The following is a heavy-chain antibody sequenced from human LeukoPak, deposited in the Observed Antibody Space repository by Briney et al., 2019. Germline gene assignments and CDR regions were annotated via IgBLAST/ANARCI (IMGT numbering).Heavy chain of an antibody. D-gene: IGHD4-17*01. V-gene: IGHV4-4*02. CDR1: GGSISSSNW. CDR2: INHSGST. Sequence: PSETLSLTCAVSGGSISSSNWWSWIRQPPGKGLEWIGDINHSGSTKYNPSLKSRLTMSVDTSKNQFSLKVNCVTAADTAVYYCASHRFSTVTNWFDPWGQGTLVIVSS. J-gene: IGHJ5*02. CDR3: ASHRFSTVTNWFDP.